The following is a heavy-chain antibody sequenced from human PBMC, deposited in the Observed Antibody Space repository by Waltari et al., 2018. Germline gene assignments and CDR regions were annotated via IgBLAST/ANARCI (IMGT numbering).Heavy chain of an antibody. V-gene: IGHV4-38-2*01. CDR2: IYHSGST. Sequence: QVQLQESGPGLVKPSETLSLPCAVPGYFISSGYYWGWIRQPPGKGLEWIGSIYHSGSTYYNPSLKSRITISVYTSKNQFSLKLSSVTAADTAVYYCARGGETTMVQGVISWGQGTLVTVSS. D-gene: IGHD3-10*01. J-gene: IGHJ5*02. CDR1: GYFISSGYY. CDR3: ARGGETTMVQGVIS.